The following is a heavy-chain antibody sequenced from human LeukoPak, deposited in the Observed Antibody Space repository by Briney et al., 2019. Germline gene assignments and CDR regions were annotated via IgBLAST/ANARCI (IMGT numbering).Heavy chain of an antibody. CDR2: IYNSGST. J-gene: IGHJ3*02. Sequence: SETLSLTCTVSGGSISNYYWTWIRQPPGKGLEWIGYIYNSGSTNYNPSLKSRVTISVDTSENQFSLHLNSVTAADTAVYYCASHTTTNKRSAFAIWGQGTMVTASS. D-gene: IGHD2/OR15-2a*01. CDR1: GGSISNYY. V-gene: IGHV4-59*01. CDR3: ASHTTTNKRSAFAI.